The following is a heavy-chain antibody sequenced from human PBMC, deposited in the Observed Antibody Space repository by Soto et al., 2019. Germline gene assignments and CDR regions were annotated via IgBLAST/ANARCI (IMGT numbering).Heavy chain of an antibody. Sequence: QGQLVESGGGVVQPGRSLRLSCAASGFTFSSYGMHWVRQAPGKGLEWLAVISFDGDYTFHADSVKGRFTISRDNSKNTLFLEMTSLRAEDTAVYYCVKDNLHGGSYENWYFDLWGRGTLVTVSS. CDR2: ISFDGDYT. D-gene: IGHD1-26*01. V-gene: IGHV3-30*18. CDR1: GFTFSSYG. J-gene: IGHJ2*01. CDR3: VKDNLHGGSYENWYFDL.